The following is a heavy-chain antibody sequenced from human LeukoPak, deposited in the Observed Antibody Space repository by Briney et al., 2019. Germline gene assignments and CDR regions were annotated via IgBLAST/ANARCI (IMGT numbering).Heavy chain of an antibody. Sequence: ASVKVSCKASGYTFTSYGISWVRQAPGQGLEWMGWISAYNGNTKYARNLQGRVTMTTDISTSTAYMELRSLRSDDTAVYYCARPGADCGSAGCYTYPYYGLDVWGQGTTVTVSS. V-gene: IGHV1-18*01. CDR2: ISAYNGNT. CDR3: ARPGADCGSAGCYTYPYYGLDV. D-gene: IGHD2-2*02. CDR1: GYTFTSYG. J-gene: IGHJ6*02.